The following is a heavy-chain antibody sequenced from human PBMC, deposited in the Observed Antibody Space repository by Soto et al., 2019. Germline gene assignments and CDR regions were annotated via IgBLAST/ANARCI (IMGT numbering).Heavy chain of an antibody. J-gene: IGHJ2*01. V-gene: IGHV3-23*01. CDR2: ISGSGGST. D-gene: IGHD1-1*01. Sequence: EVQLLESGGGLVQPGGSLRLSCAASGFTFSSYAMSWVRQAPGKGLEWVSAISGSGGSTYYADSVKGRLNISRDNSKNTLYLQINSLRAEETAVYYCAKVTPEGDVYNLWYFDLWGRGTLVTLSS. CDR3: AKVTPEGDVYNLWYFDL. CDR1: GFTFSSYA.